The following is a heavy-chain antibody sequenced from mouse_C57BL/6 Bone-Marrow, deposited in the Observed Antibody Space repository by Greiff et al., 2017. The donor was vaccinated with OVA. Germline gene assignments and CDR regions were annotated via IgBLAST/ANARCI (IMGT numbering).Heavy chain of an antibody. CDR1: GYTFTSYW. CDR2: IHPNSGST. CDR3: ARRWLLQDWYFDV. Sequence: QVQLKQPGAELVKPGASVKLSCKASGYTFTSYWMHWVKQRPGQGLEWIGMIHPNSGSTNYNEKFKSKATLTVDKSSSTAYMQLSSLTSEDSAVYYCARRWLLQDWYFDVWGTGTTVTVSS. D-gene: IGHD2-3*01. V-gene: IGHV1-64*01. J-gene: IGHJ1*03.